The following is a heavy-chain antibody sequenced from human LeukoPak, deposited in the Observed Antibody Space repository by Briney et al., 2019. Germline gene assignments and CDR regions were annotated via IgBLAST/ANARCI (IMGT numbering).Heavy chain of an antibody. V-gene: IGHV1-18*01. CDR3: ARVHSSGWYLNWFDP. J-gene: IGHJ5*02. D-gene: IGHD6-19*01. Sequence: ASVKVSCKASGYTFTSYGISWVRQAPGQGLEWMGWISAYNGNINYAQKLQGRVTMTTDTSTSTAYMELRSLRSDDTAVYNCARVHSSGWYLNWFDPWGQGTLVTVSS. CDR2: ISAYNGNI. CDR1: GYTFTSYG.